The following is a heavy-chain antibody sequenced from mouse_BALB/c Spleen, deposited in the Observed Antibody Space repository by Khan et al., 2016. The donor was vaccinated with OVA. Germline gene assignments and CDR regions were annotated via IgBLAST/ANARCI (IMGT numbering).Heavy chain of an antibody. Sequence: EVQRVESGGDLVKPGGSLKLSCAASGFTFRNYGMSWVRQIPDKRLEWVATINSDGSYTYYPDSVKGRFTFSRNNAKNTLYLEMSSLKSDDTAMYYCASHLTGSFAYWGQGTLVTVFA. CDR1: GFTFRNYG. V-gene: IGHV5-6*01. CDR2: INSDGSYT. D-gene: IGHD4-1*01. J-gene: IGHJ3*01. CDR3: ASHLTGSFAY.